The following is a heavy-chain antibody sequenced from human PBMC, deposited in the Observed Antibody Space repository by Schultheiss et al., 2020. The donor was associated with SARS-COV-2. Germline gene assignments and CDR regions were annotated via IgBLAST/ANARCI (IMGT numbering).Heavy chain of an antibody. D-gene: IGHD5-18*01. CDR3: AKDGYSYVFGY. CDR1: GFTFSDYD. V-gene: IGHV3-30*02. J-gene: IGHJ4*02. Sequence: GESLKISCAASGFTFSDYDMHWVRQAPGKGLEWVAFIRYDGSDKYYADSVKGRFTISRDNSRNTLYLQMNSLTTEDTAVYYCAKDGYSYVFGYWGQGTLVTVSS. CDR2: IRYDGSDK.